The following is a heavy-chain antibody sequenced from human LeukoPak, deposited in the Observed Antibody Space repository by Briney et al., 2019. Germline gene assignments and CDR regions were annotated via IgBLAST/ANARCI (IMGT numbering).Heavy chain of an antibody. Sequence: PSETLSLTCTVSGGSISSGDYYWSWIRQPPGKGLEWIGYIYYSGSTYYNPSLKSRVTISVDTSKNQFSLKLSSVTAADTAVYYCARDGTRVTTSDWGQGTLVTVSS. CDR1: GGSISSGDYY. J-gene: IGHJ4*02. D-gene: IGHD4-17*01. CDR3: ARDGTRVTTSD. CDR2: IYYSGST. V-gene: IGHV4-30-4*01.